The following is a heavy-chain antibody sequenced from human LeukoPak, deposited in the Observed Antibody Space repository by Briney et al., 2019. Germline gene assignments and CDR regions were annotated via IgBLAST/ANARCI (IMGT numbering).Heavy chain of an antibody. J-gene: IGHJ4*02. CDR1: GYTFPGYY. CDR2: INPNSGGT. V-gene: IGHV1-2*02. D-gene: IGHD6-6*01. Sequence: ASVKVSCKASGYTFPGYYMHWVRQAPGQGLEWMGWINPNSGGTNYAQKFQGRVTMTRDTSISTAYMELSRLGSGDTAVYYCAREHSSSSGKVFDYWGQGTLVTVSS. CDR3: AREHSSSSGKVFDY.